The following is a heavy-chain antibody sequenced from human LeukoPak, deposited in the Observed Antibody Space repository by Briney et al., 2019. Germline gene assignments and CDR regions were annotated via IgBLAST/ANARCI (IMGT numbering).Heavy chain of an antibody. V-gene: IGHV4-59*01. Sequence: PSETLSLTCTVSGGSISSYYWSWIRQPPGKGLEWIGYIYYSGRTNYNPSLKSRVTISVDTSKNQFSLKLSSVTAADTAVYYCASSNWDSYFDYWGQGTLVTVSS. CDR2: IYYSGRT. CDR1: GGSISSYY. J-gene: IGHJ4*02. D-gene: IGHD7-27*01. CDR3: ASSNWDSYFDY.